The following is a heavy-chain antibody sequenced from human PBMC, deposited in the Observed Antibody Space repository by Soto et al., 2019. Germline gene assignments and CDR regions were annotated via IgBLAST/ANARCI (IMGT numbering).Heavy chain of an antibody. V-gene: IGHV3-23*01. CDR2: ISGSGGST. J-gene: IGHJ4*02. CDR1: GFTFSSYA. D-gene: IGHD6-19*01. Sequence: GGSLRLSCAASGFTFSSYAMSWVRQAPGKGLEWVSAISGSGGSTYYADSVKGRFTISRDNSENTLYLQMNSLRAEDTAVYYCAKDSSYYRWLVLGYWGQGTLVTVSS. CDR3: AKDSSYYRWLVLGY.